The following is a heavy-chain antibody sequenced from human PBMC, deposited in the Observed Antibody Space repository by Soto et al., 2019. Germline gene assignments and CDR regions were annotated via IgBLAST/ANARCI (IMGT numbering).Heavy chain of an antibody. J-gene: IGHJ5*02. V-gene: IGHV4-31*03. CDR3: ARVMQNWFDP. D-gene: IGHD2-8*01. CDR2: IYYSGST. Sequence: PSETLSLTCTVSGGSISSGGYYWSWIRQHPGKGLEWIGCIYYSGSTYYNPSLKSRVTTSVDTSKNQFSLKLSSVTAADTAVYYCARVMQNWFDPWGQGTLVTVSS. CDR1: GGSISSGGYY.